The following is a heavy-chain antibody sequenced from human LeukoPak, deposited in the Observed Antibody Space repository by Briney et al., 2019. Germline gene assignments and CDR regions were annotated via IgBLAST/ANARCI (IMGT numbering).Heavy chain of an antibody. D-gene: IGHD2-15*01. Sequence: SETLSLTCTVSGVSISSYYWSWIRQPPGKGLEWIGYIYYSGSTNYNPSLKSRVTISVDTSKNQFSLKLSSVTAADTAVYYCARAGCSGGSCYEYYYYYGMDVWGQGTTVTVSS. V-gene: IGHV4-59*01. J-gene: IGHJ6*02. CDR1: GVSISSYY. CDR2: IYYSGST. CDR3: ARAGCSGGSCYEYYYYYGMDV.